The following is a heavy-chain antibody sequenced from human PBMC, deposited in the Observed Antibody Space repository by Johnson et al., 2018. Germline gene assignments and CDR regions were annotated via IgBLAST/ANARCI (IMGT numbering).Heavy chain of an antibody. J-gene: IGHJ3*02. CDR1: GFTFSSYA. CDR2: ISYDGSNK. D-gene: IGHD1-26*01. CDR3: ARDRVGATSAGAFDI. Sequence: VQLLESGGGVVQPGRSLRLSCAASGFTFSSYAMHWVRQAPGKGLEWVAVISYDGSNKYYADSVKGRFTISRDNSKNTLYLQMNSLRAEDTAVYYCARDRVGATSAGAFDIWGQGTMVTVSS. V-gene: IGHV3-30-3*01.